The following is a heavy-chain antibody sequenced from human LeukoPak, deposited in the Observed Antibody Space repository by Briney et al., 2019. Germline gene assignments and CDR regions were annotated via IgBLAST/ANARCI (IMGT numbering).Heavy chain of an antibody. J-gene: IGHJ5*02. V-gene: IGHV4-59*01. CDR1: GGSISSYY. Sequence: LSETLSLTCTVSGGSISSYYWSWIRQPPGKGLEWIGYIYYCGSTNYNPSLKSRVTISVDTSKNQFSLKLSSVTAADTAVYYCARAAPWFDPWGQGTMVTVSS. CDR3: ARAAPWFDP. CDR2: IYYCGST.